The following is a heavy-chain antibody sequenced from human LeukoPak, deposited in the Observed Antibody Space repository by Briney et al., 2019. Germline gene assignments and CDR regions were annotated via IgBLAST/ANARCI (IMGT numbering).Heavy chain of an antibody. V-gene: IGHV4-59*01. CDR2: IYYSGST. CDR3: ARGVVPAATRGWFDP. D-gene: IGHD2-2*01. Sequence: PSETLSLTCTVSGGSISSYYWSWIRQPPGKGLEWIGYIYYSGSTNYDPSLKSRVTISVDTSKNQFSLKLSSVTAADTAVYYCARGVVPAATRGWFDPWGQGTLVTVSS. CDR1: GGSISSYY. J-gene: IGHJ5*02.